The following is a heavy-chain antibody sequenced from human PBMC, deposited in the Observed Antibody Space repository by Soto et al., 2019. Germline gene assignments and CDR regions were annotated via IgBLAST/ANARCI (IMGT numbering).Heavy chain of an antibody. V-gene: IGHV1-69*08. CDR1: GGTFSSYT. Sequence: QVQLVQSGAEVKKPGSSVKVSCKASGGTFSSYTISWVRQAPGQGLEWMGRIIPILGIANYAQKFQGRVTITADKSTSTGYMELSSLRSEDTAVYYCAREAYYYGSGSSHWYFDLWGRGTLVTVSS. D-gene: IGHD3-10*01. CDR2: IIPILGIA. J-gene: IGHJ2*01. CDR3: AREAYYYGSGSSHWYFDL.